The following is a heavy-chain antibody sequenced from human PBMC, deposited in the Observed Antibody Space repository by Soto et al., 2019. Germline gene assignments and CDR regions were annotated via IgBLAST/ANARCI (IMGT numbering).Heavy chain of an antibody. CDR2: ISYDGSNT. V-gene: IGHV3-30*18. Sequence: QVQLVESGGGVVQPGRSLRLSCVASGFTFSSYGMHWVRQAPGKGLEWVAIISYDGSNTYYADSVKGRFTISRDNSKNKLSLKMNSLRAEDTSVYYCAKEGGLSGSYYISSSYYFDYWGQGTLVTVSS. CDR1: GFTFSSYG. D-gene: IGHD1-26*01. J-gene: IGHJ4*02. CDR3: AKEGGLSGSYYISSSYYFDY.